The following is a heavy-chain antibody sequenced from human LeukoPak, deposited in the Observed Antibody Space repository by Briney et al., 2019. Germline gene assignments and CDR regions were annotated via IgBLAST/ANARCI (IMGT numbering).Heavy chain of an antibody. V-gene: IGHV4-59*01. J-gene: IGHJ4*02. Sequence: SETLSLTCTVSGGSISGYYWTWIRQPPGKGLEWIGFIYYGGSTNYNPSLKSRVTISLDTSRNQFSLKLSSVTAADTAVYYCARASHGSNSEFDYWGQGTLVTVSS. CDR2: IYYGGST. CDR1: GGSISGYY. CDR3: ARASHGSNSEFDY. D-gene: IGHD4-23*01.